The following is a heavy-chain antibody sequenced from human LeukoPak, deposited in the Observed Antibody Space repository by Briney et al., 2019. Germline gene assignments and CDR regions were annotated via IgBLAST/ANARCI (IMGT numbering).Heavy chain of an antibody. V-gene: IGHV3-30-3*01. CDR3: ARGRASSGRVPFDY. CDR1: GFTFSSYA. D-gene: IGHD6-19*01. Sequence: GGSLRLSCAASGFTFSSYAMHWVRQAPGKGLEWVAVISYDGSNKYYADSVKGRFTISRDNSKNTLYLQMNSLRAEDTAVYNCARGRASSGRVPFDYWGQGTLVTVSS. CDR2: ISYDGSNK. J-gene: IGHJ4*02.